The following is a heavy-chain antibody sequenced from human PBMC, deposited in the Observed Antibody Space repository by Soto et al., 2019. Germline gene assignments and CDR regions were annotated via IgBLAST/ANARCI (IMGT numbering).Heavy chain of an antibody. J-gene: IGHJ3*02. V-gene: IGHV3-7*01. CDR3: ARDRSRLGVPAGTRPI. D-gene: IGHD1-7*01. CDR1: GFTFSSYW. CDR2: IKQDGSEK. Sequence: GGSLSLSCAASGFTFSSYWMSWVRQAPGKGLEWVANIKQDGSEKYYVDSVKGRFTISRDNAKNSLYLQMNSLRAEDTAVYYCARDRSRLGVPAGTRPIWGQGTMVTV.